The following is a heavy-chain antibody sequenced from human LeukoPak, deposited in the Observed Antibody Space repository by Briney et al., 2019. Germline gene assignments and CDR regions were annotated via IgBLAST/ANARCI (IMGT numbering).Heavy chain of an antibody. Sequence: HPGGSLRLSCAASGFTFSSYAMSWVRQAPGKGLEWVSSITSSGAATYYADSVKGRFTISRDNSDNTLYLQMNSLRAEDTAVYYCAKDRPNYYGSNGHYYKLNGDYWGQGTLVTVSS. CDR2: ITSSGAAT. CDR3: AKDRPNYYGSNGHYYKLNGDY. CDR1: GFTFSSYA. D-gene: IGHD3-22*01. J-gene: IGHJ4*02. V-gene: IGHV3-23*01.